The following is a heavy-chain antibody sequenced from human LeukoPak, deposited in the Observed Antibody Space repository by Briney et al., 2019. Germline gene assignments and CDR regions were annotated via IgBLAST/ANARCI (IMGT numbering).Heavy chain of an antibody. D-gene: IGHD3-22*01. CDR1: GGSFSGYY. Sequence: PSETLSLTCAVYGGSFSGYYWSWIRQPPGKGLEWIGEINHSGSTNYNPSLKSRVTISVDTSKNQFSLKLSSVTAADTAVYYCASKWVHYSDSRRRGYFDYWGQGTLVTVSS. CDR2: INHSGST. J-gene: IGHJ4*02. CDR3: ASKWVHYSDSRRRGYFDY. V-gene: IGHV4-34*01.